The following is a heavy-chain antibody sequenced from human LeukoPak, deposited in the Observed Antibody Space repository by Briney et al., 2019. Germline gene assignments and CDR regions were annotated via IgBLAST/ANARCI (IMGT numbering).Heavy chain of an antibody. CDR3: VKEGF. J-gene: IGHJ4*02. Sequence: SQTLSLTCTVSGGSISSSTYYWGWIRQPPGKGLEWIASMYYIGSTYYNPSLKSRVTISQDTSKNQVSLRLDSVTAADTAVYYCVKEGFWGRGTLVTVSS. CDR1: GGSISSSTYY. CDR2: MYYIGST. V-gene: IGHV4-39*07.